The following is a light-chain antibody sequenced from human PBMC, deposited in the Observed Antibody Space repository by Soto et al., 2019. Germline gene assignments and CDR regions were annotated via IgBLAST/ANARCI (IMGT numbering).Light chain of an antibody. CDR1: QSVSSN. V-gene: IGKV3-15*01. CDR3: HQYKNWLRLT. J-gene: IGKJ4*01. CDR2: GAS. Sequence: EIVVTQSPATLSVTPGERATLSCRASQSVSSNLAWYQQKPGQAPRLLIYGASTRATGIPARFSGSGSGTEFTLTISSLQSEDFAVYDCHQYKNWLRLTFGGGTKVDIK.